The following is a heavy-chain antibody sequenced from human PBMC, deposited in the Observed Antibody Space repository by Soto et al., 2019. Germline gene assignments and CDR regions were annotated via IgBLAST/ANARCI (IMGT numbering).Heavy chain of an antibody. CDR1: GDSISSFY. J-gene: IGHJ4*02. CDR3: SRSTYTGSSAYFDH. V-gene: IGHV4-59*01. Sequence: SETLSLTCSVSGDSISSFYWTWIRQSPGRGLEWIGYVFHTGNTNYNPSLKSRVTITVDTAKNRFSLKLGSVTAADTAVYYCSRSTYTGSSAYFDHWGPGVLVTVPQ. D-gene: IGHD6-6*01. CDR2: VFHTGNT.